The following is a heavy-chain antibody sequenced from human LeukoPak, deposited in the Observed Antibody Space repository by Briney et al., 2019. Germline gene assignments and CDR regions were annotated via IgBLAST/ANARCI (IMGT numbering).Heavy chain of an antibody. D-gene: IGHD6-19*01. Sequence: GASVKVSCKASGYTFTGYYMHWVRQAPGQGLEWMGWINPNSGGTNYVQKFQGRVTMTRDTSISTAYMELSRLRSDDTAVYYCARASSEHYFDYWGQGTLVTVSS. CDR3: ARASSEHYFDY. V-gene: IGHV1-2*02. CDR2: INPNSGGT. CDR1: GYTFTGYY. J-gene: IGHJ4*02.